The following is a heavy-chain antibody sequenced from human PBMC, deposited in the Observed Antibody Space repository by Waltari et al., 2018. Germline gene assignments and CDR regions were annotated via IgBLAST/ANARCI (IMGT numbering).Heavy chain of an antibody. V-gene: IGHV4-34*02. J-gene: IGHJ5*02. Sequence: QVQVQQWGAGLVKPSETRSLTCAVYGGSFSGYYWSCLRQPPGKALEWIGEIDHSGVTNYNPSLTSRATISVDTSRNQLSLKLTSVTAADTAIYYCALSRYGLASPKFDPWGQGTLVTVSS. CDR3: ALSRYGLASPKFDP. CDR2: IDHSGVT. CDR1: GGSFSGYY. D-gene: IGHD4-17*01.